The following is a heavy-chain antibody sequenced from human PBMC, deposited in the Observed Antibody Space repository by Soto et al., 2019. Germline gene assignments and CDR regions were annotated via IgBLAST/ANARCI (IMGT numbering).Heavy chain of an antibody. V-gene: IGHV1-18*01. CDR2: ISVYNGNT. D-gene: IGHD3-10*01. J-gene: IGHJ4*02. CDR1: GYNFIAYG. CDR3: ARGNPGGQY. Sequence: QVQLVQSGPEVRKPGASVKVSCEASGYNFIAYGISWVRQAPGQGLEWMGWISVYNGNTEYAQKFLGRVTMTSDTSTNIAYMELTSLRSDDTAVYYCARGNPGGQYWGQGTLVTVSS.